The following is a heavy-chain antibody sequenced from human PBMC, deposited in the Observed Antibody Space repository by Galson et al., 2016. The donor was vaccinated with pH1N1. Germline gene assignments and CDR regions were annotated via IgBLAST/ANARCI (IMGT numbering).Heavy chain of an antibody. J-gene: IGHJ5*02. CDR1: GGTFRSYA. CDR3: ARAEGEWIALPWVS. D-gene: IGHD3-16*01. V-gene: IGHV1-69*05. CDR2: IIPVFGTT. Sequence: SVKVSCKASGGTFRSYAISWVRQAPGQGLEWMGGIIPVFGTTNYAQKFQGRVTLTTDESTSTAFMELKSLRSDDTALYFCARAEGEWIALPWVSWGQGTLVIVSS.